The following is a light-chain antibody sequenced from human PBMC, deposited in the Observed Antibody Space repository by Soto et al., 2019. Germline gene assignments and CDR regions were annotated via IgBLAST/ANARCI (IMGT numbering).Light chain of an antibody. CDR1: RSVSSNY. J-gene: IGKJ4*01. V-gene: IGKV3-20*01. CDR3: QQYGSSPPST. Sequence: EIVLTQSPATLSLSPGETATLSCRASRSVSSNYVAWYQQEPGQAPRLLIHGASSRATGIPDRFSGSGSGTDFTLTISRLEPEDFAVYYCQQYGSSPPSTFGGGTKVDIK. CDR2: GAS.